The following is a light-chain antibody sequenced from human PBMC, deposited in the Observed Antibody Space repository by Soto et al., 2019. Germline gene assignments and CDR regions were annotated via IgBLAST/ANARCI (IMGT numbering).Light chain of an antibody. J-gene: IGLJ2*01. CDR2: SNY. CDR3: AAWDDSLTHVV. Sequence: QAVVTQPPSASGTPGQRVTISCSGSSSNIGTNTVNWYQQLPGTAPKLLIYSNYQRPSGVPDRFSGSKSGTSASLAISGLQSEDEADYYCAAWDDSLTHVVFGGGTKLTVL. V-gene: IGLV1-44*01. CDR1: SSNIGTNT.